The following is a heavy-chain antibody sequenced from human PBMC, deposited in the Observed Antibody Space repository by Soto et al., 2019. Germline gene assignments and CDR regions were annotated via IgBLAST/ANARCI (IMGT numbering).Heavy chain of an antibody. V-gene: IGHV3-23*01. CDR1: GFTFTDYA. D-gene: IGHD2-8*01. Sequence: PGGSLRLSCAAAGFTFTDYAMTWVRHAPGKWLDWVSSISGSGGSTDYTDSVKGPFTNSRDNSKNTLYLQMHSLRAEDTAVYYCAKDRGGVLAPSYFDNWGQGTLVTVSS. CDR3: AKDRGGVLAPSYFDN. CDR2: ISGSGGST. J-gene: IGHJ4*02.